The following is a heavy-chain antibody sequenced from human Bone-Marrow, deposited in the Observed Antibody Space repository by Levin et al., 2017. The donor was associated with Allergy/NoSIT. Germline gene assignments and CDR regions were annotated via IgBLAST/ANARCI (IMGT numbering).Heavy chain of an antibody. Sequence: GGSLRLSCAASGFMFSSYTMYWVRQAPGKGLEWVSSISSSSGYKYYVDSVKGRFTISRDNAKNSLYLQMNSLRADDTAAYYCAREDAVVVMRKYSYMMDVWGQGTMVTVSS. CDR2: ISSSSGYK. D-gene: IGHD3-22*01. V-gene: IGHV3-21*01. J-gene: IGHJ6*02. CDR3: AREDAVVVMRKYSYMMDV. CDR1: GFMFSSYT.